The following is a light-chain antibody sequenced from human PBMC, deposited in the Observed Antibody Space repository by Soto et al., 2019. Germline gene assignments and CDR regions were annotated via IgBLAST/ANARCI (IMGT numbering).Light chain of an antibody. CDR3: SSYAGSNNLV. CDR2: EVS. CDR1: SSDVGGYDY. J-gene: IGLJ1*01. V-gene: IGLV2-8*01. Sequence: QSVLTQPPSASGSPGQSVTISCTGTSSDVGGYDYVSWYQQYPGKAPKLMIFEVSKRPSGVSDRFSGSKSGNTASLTVSGLQAEDEADYYCSSYAGSNNLVFGTGTKLTVL.